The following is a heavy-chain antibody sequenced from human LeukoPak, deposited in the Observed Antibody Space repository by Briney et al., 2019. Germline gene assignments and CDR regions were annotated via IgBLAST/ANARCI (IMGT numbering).Heavy chain of an antibody. CDR2: IYTGGSR. V-gene: IGHV3-53*04. Sequence: GGSLRLSCAASGFTVSSNSMTWVRQAPGKGLEWLSVIYTGGSRYYADSVKGRFTIPRHDSQNTLYLQMDSLQAEDTAVYYCARDRYCSGVSCYSLGGLLPGSSNSYGMDVWGQGTTVTVSS. J-gene: IGHJ6*02. D-gene: IGHD2-15*01. CDR1: GFTVSSNS. CDR3: ARDRYCSGVSCYSLGGLLPGSSNSYGMDV.